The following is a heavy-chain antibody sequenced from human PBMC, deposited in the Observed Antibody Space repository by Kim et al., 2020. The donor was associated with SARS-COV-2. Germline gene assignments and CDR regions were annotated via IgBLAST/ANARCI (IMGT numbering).Heavy chain of an antibody. J-gene: IGHJ4*02. V-gene: IGHV3-15*01. CDR1: GFTFSNAW. D-gene: IGHD3-10*01. Sequence: GGSLRLSCAASGFTFSNAWMSWVRQAPGKGLEWVGRIKSKTDGGTTDYAAPVKGRFTISRDDSKNTLYLQMNSLKTEDTAVYYCTTDPGVFLWFGEFVFDYWGQGTLVTVSS. CDR3: TTDPGVFLWFGEFVFDY. CDR2: IKSKTDGGTT.